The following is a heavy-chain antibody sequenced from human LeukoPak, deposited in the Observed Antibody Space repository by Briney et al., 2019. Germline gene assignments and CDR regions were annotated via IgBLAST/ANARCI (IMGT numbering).Heavy chain of an antibody. V-gene: IGHV1-18*01. CDR2: ISAYNGNT. CDR3: ARVMEQWLVRKTNYFDY. CDR1: GYTFTSYG. D-gene: IGHD6-19*01. J-gene: IGHJ4*02. Sequence: GASVKVSCKASGYTFTSYGISWVRQAPGQGLEWMGWISAYNGNTNYAQKLQGRVTMTTDTSTSTAYMELRSLRSDDTAVYYCARVMEQWLVRKTNYFDYWGQGTLVTVSS.